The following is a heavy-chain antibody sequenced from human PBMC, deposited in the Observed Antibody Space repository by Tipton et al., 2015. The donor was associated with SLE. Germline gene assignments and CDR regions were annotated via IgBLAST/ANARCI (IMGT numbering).Heavy chain of an antibody. Sequence: LSLTCAVSGYSISSGYYWGWIRQPPGKGLEWIGSIYHSGSTYYNPSLKSRVTISVDTSKNQFSLKLSSVTAADTAVYYCARAWGTGDRYYGMDVWGQGTTVTVSS. J-gene: IGHJ6*02. CDR1: GYSISSGYY. CDR3: ARAWGTGDRYYGMDV. CDR2: IYHSGST. D-gene: IGHD7-27*01. V-gene: IGHV4-38-2*01.